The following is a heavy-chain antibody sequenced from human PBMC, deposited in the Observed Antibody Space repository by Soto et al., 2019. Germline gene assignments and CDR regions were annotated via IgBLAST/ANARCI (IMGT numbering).Heavy chain of an antibody. CDR2: ISGSGGST. D-gene: IGHD4-17*01. Sequence: EVQLLESGGGLVQPGGSLRLSCAASGFTFSSYAMSWVRQAPGKGLEWVSAISGSGGSTYYADSVKGLFTISRDNSKNTLYLQLNSLRAEDTALYYCAKRDYGDEGAYDIWGQGTMVTVSS. CDR3: AKRDYGDEGAYDI. V-gene: IGHV3-23*01. CDR1: GFTFSSYA. J-gene: IGHJ3*02.